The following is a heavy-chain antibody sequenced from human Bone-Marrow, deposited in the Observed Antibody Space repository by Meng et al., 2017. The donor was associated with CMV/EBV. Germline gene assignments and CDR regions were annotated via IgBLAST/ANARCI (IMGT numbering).Heavy chain of an antibody. J-gene: IGHJ6*02. CDR1: GFTFSSYE. CDR2: ISSSGSTI. Sequence: GESLKISCAASGFTFSSYEMNWVRQAPGKGLEWVSYISSSGSTIYYADSVKGRFTISRDNAKNSLYLQMNSLRAEDTAVYYCARDRPSWNDPTPYYYYGMDVWGQGTTVTCSS. CDR3: ARDRPSWNDPTPYYYYGMDV. V-gene: IGHV3-48*03. D-gene: IGHD1-1*01.